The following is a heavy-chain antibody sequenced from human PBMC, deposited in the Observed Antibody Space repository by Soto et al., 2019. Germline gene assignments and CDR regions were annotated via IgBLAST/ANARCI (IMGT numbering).Heavy chain of an antibody. J-gene: IGHJ4*02. CDR2: ISSSGSTI. CDR1: GFIFSDYY. V-gene: IGHV3-11*01. D-gene: IGHD3-9*01. Sequence: GGSLTLSCAASGFIFSDYYMSWIRQAPGKGLEWVSYISSSGSTIYYADSVKGRFTISRDNARNSLSLQMKSLTAEDTAVYYCARVRLLYDILTGYLDYWGQGTLVTVSS. CDR3: ARVRLLYDILTGYLDY.